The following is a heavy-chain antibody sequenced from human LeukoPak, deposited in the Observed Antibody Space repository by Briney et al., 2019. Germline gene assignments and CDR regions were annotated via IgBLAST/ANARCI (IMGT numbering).Heavy chain of an antibody. Sequence: SETLSLTCTVPGGSISSYYWSWIRQPAGKGLEWIGRIYTSGSTNYNPSLKSRVTMSVDTSKNQFSLKLSSVTAADTAVYYCARIVVVPAAIGNYYYYMDVWGKGTTVTVSS. J-gene: IGHJ6*03. CDR3: ARIVVVPAAIGNYYYYMDV. CDR2: IYTSGST. CDR1: GGSISSYY. D-gene: IGHD2-2*02. V-gene: IGHV4-4*07.